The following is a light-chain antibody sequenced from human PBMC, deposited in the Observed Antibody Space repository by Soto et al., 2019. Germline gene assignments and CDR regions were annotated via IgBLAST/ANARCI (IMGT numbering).Light chain of an antibody. CDR3: QHYNSYSEA. V-gene: IGKV1-39*01. Sequence: DIPLTQSPSSLCASLLDRVAIXGRASQSISSYLNWYQQKPGKAPKLLIYAASSLQSGVPSRLSGSGSGTDFTLTISSLRPEDFATYYCQHYNSYSEAFGQGTKVDIK. J-gene: IGKJ1*01. CDR2: AAS. CDR1: QSISSY.